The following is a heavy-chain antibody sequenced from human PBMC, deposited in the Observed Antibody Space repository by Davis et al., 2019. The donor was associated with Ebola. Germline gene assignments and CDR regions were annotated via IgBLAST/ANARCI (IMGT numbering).Heavy chain of an antibody. CDR2: INHSGST. J-gene: IGHJ4*02. V-gene: IGHV4-34*01. D-gene: IGHD5-12*01. CDR3: ARKRGYSGYDRFDY. CDR1: GGSFSGYY. Sequence: MPSETLSLTCAVYGGSFSGYYWSWIRQSPGKGLEWIGEINHSGSTNYNPSLKSRVTISVDTSKNQFSLKLSSVTAADTAVYYCARKRGYSGYDRFDYWGQGTPVTVSS.